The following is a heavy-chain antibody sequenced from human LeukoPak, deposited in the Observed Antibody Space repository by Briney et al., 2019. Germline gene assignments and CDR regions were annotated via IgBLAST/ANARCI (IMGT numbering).Heavy chain of an antibody. CDR3: ASFRTGYSYYFDY. CDR1: GFTFSDYS. D-gene: IGHD3/OR15-3a*01. V-gene: IGHV3-21*01. CDR2: ISPSGRSI. Sequence: PGGSLRLSCAASGFTFSDYSMNWVRQTPGRGLEWVSSISPSGRSISYADSVKGRFTISRDNAKNSLYLQMSSLRAEDTAVYYCASFRTGYSYYFDYWGQGILVTVS. J-gene: IGHJ4*02.